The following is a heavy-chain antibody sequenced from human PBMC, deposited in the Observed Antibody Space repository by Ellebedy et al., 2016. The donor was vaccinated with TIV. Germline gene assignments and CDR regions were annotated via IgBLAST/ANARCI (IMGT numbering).Heavy chain of an antibody. CDR2: IWFDGSHK. V-gene: IGHV3-33*01. J-gene: IGHJ4*02. CDR1: GFTFSSYG. CDR3: ARGASLYGDYVFDY. D-gene: IGHD4-17*01. Sequence: PGGSLRLSCAASGFTFSSYGMHWVRQAPDKGLEWVAVIWFDGSHKYCVDSVKGRFTISRDNSKNTVYLQMNSLRAEDTAVYYCARGASLYGDYVFDYWGQGTLVTVSS.